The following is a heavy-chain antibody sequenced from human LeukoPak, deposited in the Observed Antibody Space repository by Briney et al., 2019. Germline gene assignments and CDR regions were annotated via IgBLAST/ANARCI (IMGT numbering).Heavy chain of an antibody. CDR3: AKIIGVQQQLVDY. CDR1: GFTFSSYG. Sequence: GGSLRLSCAASGFTFSSYGMHRVRQAPGKGLEWVAVISYDGSNEYYADSVKGRFTISRDNSKNTLYLQMNSLRAEDTAVYYCAKIIGVQQQLVDYWGQGTLVTVSS. D-gene: IGHD6-13*01. J-gene: IGHJ4*02. CDR2: ISYDGSNE. V-gene: IGHV3-30*18.